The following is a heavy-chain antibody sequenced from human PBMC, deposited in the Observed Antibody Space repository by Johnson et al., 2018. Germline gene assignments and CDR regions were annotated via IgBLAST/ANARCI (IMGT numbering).Heavy chain of an antibody. CDR2: ISYSGST. D-gene: IGHD2-21*01. J-gene: IGHJ6*03. Sequence: QVQLQESGPGLVKPSETLSLTCTVSGGSISSYYWSWIRQPPGKGLEWIGYISYSGSTNYNPPLKSRVTISVDTSKNQFSLKLSSVTAADTAVYYCARGYSSLIDYYYYMDVWGKGTTVTVSS. CDR3: ARGYSSLIDYYYYMDV. V-gene: IGHV4-59*01. CDR1: GGSISSYY.